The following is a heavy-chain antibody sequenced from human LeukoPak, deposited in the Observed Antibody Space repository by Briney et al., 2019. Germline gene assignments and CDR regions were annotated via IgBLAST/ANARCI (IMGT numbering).Heavy chain of an antibody. CDR1: GYTFTSYD. CDR2: MNPNSGNT. V-gene: IGHV1-8*01. CDR3: ASGDDAFDI. J-gene: IGHJ3*02. Sequence: ASVKVSCKDSGYTFTSYDINWVRQAPGQGLEWMGWMNPNSGNTGYAQKFQVRVTMTRNTSISTAYMKLSSLRSEDTAVYYCASGDDAFDIWGQGTMVTVSS.